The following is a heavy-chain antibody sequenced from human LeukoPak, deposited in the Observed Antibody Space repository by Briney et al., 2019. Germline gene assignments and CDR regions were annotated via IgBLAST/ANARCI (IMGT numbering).Heavy chain of an antibody. Sequence: GGSLRLSCAASGFTFSSAAMRWVRHAPGKGLGWVSAISGSGGSTYYADSVKGRFTISRDNSKNTLYLQMNSLRAEDTAVYYCAKCSPDYYGSGSYYFDYWGQGTLVTVSS. D-gene: IGHD3-10*01. J-gene: IGHJ4*02. CDR1: GFTFSSAA. CDR3: AKCSPDYYGSGSYYFDY. CDR2: ISGSGGST. V-gene: IGHV3-23*01.